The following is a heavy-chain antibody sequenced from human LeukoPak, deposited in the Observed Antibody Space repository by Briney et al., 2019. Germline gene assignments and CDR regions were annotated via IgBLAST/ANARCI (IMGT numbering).Heavy chain of an antibody. CDR1: GESVSSNSVT. Sequence: LSQTLSLTCAISGESVSSNSVTWNWIRQSPSRGLEWLGRTYYRSTWYNDYAVSVRGRITVNPDTSKNQFSLHLNSVTPEDTAVYYCARRLTQYDCFDPWGQGILVTVSS. CDR3: ARRLTQYDCFDP. J-gene: IGHJ5*02. D-gene: IGHD2-2*01. CDR2: TYYRSTWYN. V-gene: IGHV6-1*01.